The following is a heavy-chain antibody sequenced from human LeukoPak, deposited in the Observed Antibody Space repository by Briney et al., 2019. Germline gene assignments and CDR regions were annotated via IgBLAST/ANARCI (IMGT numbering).Heavy chain of an antibody. J-gene: IGHJ3*02. CDR1: GYTFTAYY. CDR2: ISPNSGVT. D-gene: IGHD5-24*01. Sequence: GASVKVSCKASGYTFTAYYIHWVRQAPGQGLEWMGWISPNSGVTNYAQKFQGRVTMTRDTSISTAYMELSRLRPDDTAVYYCARELESEMGGAFDIWGQGTMVTVSS. CDR3: ARELESEMGGAFDI. V-gene: IGHV1-2*02.